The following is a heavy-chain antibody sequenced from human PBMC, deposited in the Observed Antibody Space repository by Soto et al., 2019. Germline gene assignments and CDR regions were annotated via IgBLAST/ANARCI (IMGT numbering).Heavy chain of an antibody. J-gene: IGHJ4*02. CDR3: ARRIAARPTRSFDY. Sequence: GGSLRLSCAASGFTFSSYAVSWVRQAPGKGLEWVSTISGSGGSTYYADSVKGRFTISRDNSKNTLYLQMNSLRAEDTAVYYCARRIAARPTRSFDYWGQGTLVTVSS. CDR1: GFTFSSYA. D-gene: IGHD6-6*01. CDR2: ISGSGGST. V-gene: IGHV3-23*01.